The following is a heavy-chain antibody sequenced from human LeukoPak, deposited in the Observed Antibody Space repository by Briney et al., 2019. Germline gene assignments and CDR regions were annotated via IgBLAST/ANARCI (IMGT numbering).Heavy chain of an antibody. Sequence: GESLKISCAGSENSFTNCWIVWVRQMPGKGLEWVGIIYPGDSDTRYSPTFQGQVTISADRSTTTAYLQWSGLKASDTAMYYSARSIHSTTSTLPYWGQGTQVTVSS. J-gene: IGHJ4*02. CDR2: IYPGDSDT. D-gene: IGHD5-24*01. CDR3: ARSIHSTTSTLPY. CDR1: ENSFTNCW. V-gene: IGHV5-51*01.